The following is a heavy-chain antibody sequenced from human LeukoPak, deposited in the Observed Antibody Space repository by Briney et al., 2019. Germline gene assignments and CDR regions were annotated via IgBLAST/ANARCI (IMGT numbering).Heavy chain of an antibody. CDR2: INPNSGGT. Sequence: GASVKVSCKASGYTFTGYYMHWVRQAPGQGLEWMGWINPNSGGTNYAQKFQGRVTMPRDTSISTAYMELSRLRSDDTAVYYCARDLTHDSLRRGYFDYWGQGTLVTVSS. CDR1: GYTFTGYY. V-gene: IGHV1-2*02. J-gene: IGHJ4*02. CDR3: ARDLTHDSLRRGYFDY. D-gene: IGHD2-15*01.